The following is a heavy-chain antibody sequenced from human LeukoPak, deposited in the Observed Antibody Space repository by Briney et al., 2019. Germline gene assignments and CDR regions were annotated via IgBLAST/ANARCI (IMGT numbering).Heavy chain of an antibody. V-gene: IGHV1-3*01. D-gene: IGHD6-19*01. Sequence: ASVTVSCKASGYTFTSYAMHWVRQAPGQRLEWMGWINAGNGNTKYSQKFQGRVTITRDTSASTAYMELSSLRSEDTAVYYCARDAFRLAVAGTAGDYWGQGTLVTVSS. CDR3: ARDAFRLAVAGTAGDY. CDR1: GYTFTSYA. J-gene: IGHJ4*02. CDR2: INAGNGNT.